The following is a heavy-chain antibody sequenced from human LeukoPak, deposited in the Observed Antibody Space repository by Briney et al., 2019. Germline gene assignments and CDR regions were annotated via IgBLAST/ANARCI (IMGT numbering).Heavy chain of an antibody. CDR3: ARDLSYGDYEISGY. Sequence: GGSLRLSCAASGFTLSSYWIHWVRQAPGKGLVWVSRINSDGRRTTYADSVKGRFTISRDNAKNSLYLQMNSLRPEDTAVYYCARDLSYGDYEISGYWGQGTLVTVSS. CDR2: INSDGRRT. V-gene: IGHV3-74*01. J-gene: IGHJ4*02. D-gene: IGHD4-17*01. CDR1: GFTLSSYW.